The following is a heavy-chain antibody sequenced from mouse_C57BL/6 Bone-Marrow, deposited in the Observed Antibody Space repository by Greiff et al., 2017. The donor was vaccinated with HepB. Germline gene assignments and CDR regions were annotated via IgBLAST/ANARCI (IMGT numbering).Heavy chain of an antibody. J-gene: IGHJ3*01. D-gene: IGHD1-1*02. CDR3: ARGSPFAY. CDR2: IYPGDGDT. Sequence: QVHVKQSGAELVKPGASVKISCKASGYAFSSYWMNWVKQRPGKGLEWIGQIYPGDGDTNYNGKFKGKATLTADKSSSTAYMQLSSLTSEDSAVYFCARGSPFAYWGQGTLVTVSA. CDR1: GYAFSSYW. V-gene: IGHV1-80*01.